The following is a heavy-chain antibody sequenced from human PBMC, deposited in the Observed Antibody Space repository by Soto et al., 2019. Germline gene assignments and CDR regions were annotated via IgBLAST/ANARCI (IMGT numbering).Heavy chain of an antibody. J-gene: IGHJ4*02. V-gene: IGHV1-18*01. CDR2: ISAYNTTT. CDR1: GYTFTSYH. Sequence: QVQLVQSGAEVKKPGASVKVSCKTSGYTFTSYHISWVRQAPGQGLEWMGWISAYNTTTNYAQKFQGRVTMTTDTLTSPAYIGMRSLRSDDNADYYWAGDAPPTEDWGEGDLVAVSS. CDR3: AGDAPPTED.